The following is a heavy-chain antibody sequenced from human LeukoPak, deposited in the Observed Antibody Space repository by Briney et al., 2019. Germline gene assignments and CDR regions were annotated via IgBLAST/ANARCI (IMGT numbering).Heavy chain of an antibody. CDR2: INHSGST. V-gene: IGHV4-34*01. Sequence: SETLSLTCAVYGGSFSGYYWSWIRQPPGKGLEWIGEINHSGSTNYNPSLKSRVTISVDTSKNQFSLKLSSVTAADTAVYYCARARYSSGWYLDYWGQGTLVTVSS. D-gene: IGHD6-19*01. J-gene: IGHJ4*02. CDR1: GGSFSGYY. CDR3: ARARYSSGWYLDY.